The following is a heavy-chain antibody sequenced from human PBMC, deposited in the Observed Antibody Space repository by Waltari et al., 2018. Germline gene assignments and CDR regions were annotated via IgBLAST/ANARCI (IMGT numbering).Heavy chain of an antibody. Sequence: QVQLQQWGAGLLKPSETLSLTCAVYGGSFSGYYWSWLRQPPGKGLEWIGEINHSGSTNYNPSLKSRVTISVDTSKNQFSLKLSSVTAADTAVYYCARASRITIFGVVTKHYFDYWGQGTLVTVSS. J-gene: IGHJ4*02. CDR2: INHSGST. CDR3: ARASRITIFGVVTKHYFDY. CDR1: GGSFSGYY. D-gene: IGHD3-3*01. V-gene: IGHV4-34*01.